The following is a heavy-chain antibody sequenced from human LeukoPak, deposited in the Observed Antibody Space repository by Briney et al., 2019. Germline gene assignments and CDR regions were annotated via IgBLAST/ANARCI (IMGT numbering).Heavy chain of an antibody. D-gene: IGHD2-2*01. V-gene: IGHV4-34*01. CDR1: GGSFSGYY. Sequence: SETLSLTCAVYGGSFSGYYWSWIRQPPGTGLEWIGEINHSGSTNYNPSLKSRVTISVDTSKNQFSLKLSSVTAADTAVYYCARFIVVVPAASPPLAFDIWGQGTMVTVSS. CDR2: INHSGST. CDR3: ARFIVVVPAASPPLAFDI. J-gene: IGHJ3*02.